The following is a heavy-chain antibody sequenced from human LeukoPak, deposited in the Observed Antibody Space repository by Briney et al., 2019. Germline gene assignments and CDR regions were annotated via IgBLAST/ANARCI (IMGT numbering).Heavy chain of an antibody. CDR2: LSLDGSNK. CDR1: GFTFSSYG. V-gene: IGHV3-30*18. CDR3: AKDREDGYIYDAFDI. D-gene: IGHD5-24*01. J-gene: IGHJ3*02. Sequence: GGSLRLSCAASGFTFSSYGMHWVRQAPGKGLDWVAVLSLDGSNKYYADSVKGRFTISRDNSKNTLYLQMNSLRAEDTAVYYCAKDREDGYIYDAFDIWGQGTMVTVSS.